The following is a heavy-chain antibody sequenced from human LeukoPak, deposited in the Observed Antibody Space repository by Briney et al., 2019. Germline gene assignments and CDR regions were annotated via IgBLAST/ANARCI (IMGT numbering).Heavy chain of an antibody. CDR1: GYTFTGHY. CDR3: ARDRNQGYFDY. CDR2: INPNSGGT. D-gene: IGHD1-14*01. V-gene: IGHV1-2*02. J-gene: IGHJ4*02. Sequence: ASVKVSCKASGYTFTGHYIHWVRQAPGQGLEWMGWINPNSGGTNYAQKFQGRVTMTRDTSNSTAYMELSRLRSDDTAVYYCARDRNQGYFDYWGQGTLVTVSS.